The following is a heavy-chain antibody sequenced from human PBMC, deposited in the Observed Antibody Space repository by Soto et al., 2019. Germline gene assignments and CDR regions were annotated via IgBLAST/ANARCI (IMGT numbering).Heavy chain of an antibody. Sequence: QVQLQESGPGLVKPSETLSLTCTVSAGSISSYYWTWIRQPAGKGLEWIGRIHTSGSTNYNPSLKSRVTMSVDTSKNKFSLRLSSVTAADTAVYYCARANDLSPSEWGQGTLVTVSS. CDR2: IHTSGST. J-gene: IGHJ4*02. CDR1: AGSISSYY. V-gene: IGHV4-4*07. CDR3: ARANDLSPSE.